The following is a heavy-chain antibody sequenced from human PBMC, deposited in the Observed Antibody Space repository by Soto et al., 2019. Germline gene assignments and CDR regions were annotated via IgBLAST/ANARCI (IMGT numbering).Heavy chain of an antibody. D-gene: IGHD1-26*01. J-gene: IGHJ5*02. V-gene: IGHV3-33*01. CDR1: GFTFSSYG. CDR3: ARKRVGWFDP. Sequence: QVQLVESGGGVVQPGRSLRLSCAASGFTFSSYGMHWVRQAPAKGLEWVAVIWYDGSNKYYADSVKGRFTISRDNSKNTLYLQMNSLRAEDTAVYYCARKRVGWFDPWGQGTLVTVSS. CDR2: IWYDGSNK.